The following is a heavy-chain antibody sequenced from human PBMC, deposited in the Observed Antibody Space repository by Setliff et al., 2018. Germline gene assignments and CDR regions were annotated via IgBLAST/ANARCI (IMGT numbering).Heavy chain of an antibody. V-gene: IGHV4-61*02. D-gene: IGHD3-22*01. CDR2: IFSSGST. Sequence: SETLSLTCSVSGGSISGGGYYWNWIRQPAGKGLEWIGRIFSSGSTTHYNPSLKSRLSMSIDTSKSQFSLRLSSVTAADTAVYYCARDDYDSGGYYYGSFDVWGQGTLVTVSS. CDR3: ARDDYDSGGYYYGSFDV. CDR1: GGSISGGGYY. J-gene: IGHJ3*01.